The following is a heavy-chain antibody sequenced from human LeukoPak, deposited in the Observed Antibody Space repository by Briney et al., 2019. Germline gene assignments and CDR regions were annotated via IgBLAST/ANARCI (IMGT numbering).Heavy chain of an antibody. V-gene: IGHV3-33*01. CDR1: GIPFSSFG. J-gene: IGHJ5*02. Sequence: PGRSLRLSCAAPGIPFSSFGMHWLRQAPGKGLEWVAFMWYDGSNKYYADSVKGRFTISRDNSKNTLYLQMNSLTAEDTAVYYCARDGTVTAGPFDPWGGGTLVTVSS. CDR3: ARDGTVTAGPFDP. CDR2: MWYDGSNK. D-gene: IGHD4-17*01.